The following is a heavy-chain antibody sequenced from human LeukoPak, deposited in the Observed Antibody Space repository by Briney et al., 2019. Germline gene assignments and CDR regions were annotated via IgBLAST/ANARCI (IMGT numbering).Heavy chain of an antibody. V-gene: IGHV1-2*02. CDR2: INPNSGGT. J-gene: IGHJ4*02. CDR1: GYTFTDYY. CDR3: ARVYGDHYGSGVIDY. Sequence: ASVKVSWKASGYTFTDYYMHWVRQAPGQGLEWMGWINPNSGGTNYAQKFQGRVTMTRDTSISTAYMELSRLRSDDTAVYYCARVYGDHYGSGVIDYWGQGTLVTISS. D-gene: IGHD3-10*01.